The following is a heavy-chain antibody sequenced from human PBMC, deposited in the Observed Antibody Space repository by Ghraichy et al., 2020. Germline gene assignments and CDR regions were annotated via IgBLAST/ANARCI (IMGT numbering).Heavy chain of an antibody. CDR3: ARVGNYDFWSGSYYFDY. V-gene: IGHV1-69*02. CDR2: IIPILGIA. D-gene: IGHD3-3*01. Sequence: SVKVSCKASGGTFSSYTISWVRQAPGQGLEWMGRIIPILGIANYAQKFQGRVTITADKSTSTAYMELSSLRSEDTAVYYCARVGNYDFWSGSYYFDYWGQGTLVTVSS. J-gene: IGHJ4*02. CDR1: GGTFSSYT.